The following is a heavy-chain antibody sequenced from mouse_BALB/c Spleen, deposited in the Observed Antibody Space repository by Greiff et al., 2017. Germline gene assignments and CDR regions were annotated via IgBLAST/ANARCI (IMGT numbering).Heavy chain of an antibody. CDR2: ISSGSSTI. D-gene: IGHD2-1*01. Sequence: EVHLVESGGGLVQPGGSRKLSCAASGFTFSSFGMHWVRQAPEKGLEWVAYISSGSSTIYYADTVKGRFTISRDNPKNTLFLQMTSLRSEDTAMYYCARGGNSGDYAMDYWGQGTSVTVSS. J-gene: IGHJ4*01. CDR1: GFTFSSFG. V-gene: IGHV5-17*02. CDR3: ARGGNSGDYAMDY.